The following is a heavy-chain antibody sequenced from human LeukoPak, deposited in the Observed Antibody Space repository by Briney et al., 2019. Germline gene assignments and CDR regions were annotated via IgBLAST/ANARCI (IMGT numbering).Heavy chain of an antibody. D-gene: IGHD6-6*01. V-gene: IGHV1-8*01. CDR3: ARALRSSSDFDY. J-gene: IGHJ4*02. CDR1: GYTFTSYD. Sequence: SVKVSCKASGYTFTSYDINWVRQATGQGLEWMGWMNPNSGNTGYAQKFQGRVTMTRNTSISTAYMELSSLRSEDTAVYYCARALRSSSDFDYWGQGTLVTVSS. CDR2: MNPNSGNT.